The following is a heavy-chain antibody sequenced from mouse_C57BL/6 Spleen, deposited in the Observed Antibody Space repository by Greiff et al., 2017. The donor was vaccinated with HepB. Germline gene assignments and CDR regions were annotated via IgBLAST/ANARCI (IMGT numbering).Heavy chain of an antibody. J-gene: IGHJ3*01. V-gene: IGHV1-42*01. Sequence: VQLQQSGPELVKPGASVKISCKASGYSFTGYYMNWVKQSPEKSLEWIGEINPSTGGTTYNQKFKAKATLTVDKSSSTAYMQLKSLTSEDSAVYYCASGGRWFAYWGQGTLVTVSA. CDR2: INPSTGGT. CDR3: ASGGRWFAY. CDR1: GYSFTGYY.